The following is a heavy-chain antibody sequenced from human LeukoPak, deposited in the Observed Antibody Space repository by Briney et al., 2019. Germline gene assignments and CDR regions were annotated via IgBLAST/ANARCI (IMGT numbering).Heavy chain of an antibody. CDR3: ARGVVRRSYYYYYMDV. J-gene: IGHJ6*03. CDR2: IKQDGSEK. D-gene: IGHD3-3*01. V-gene: IGHV3-7*01. CDR1: GFTFSSYW. Sequence: PGGSLRLSCAASGFTFSSYWMSWVRQAPGKGLEWVANIKQDGSEKYYVDSVKGRFTISRDNAKNSLYLQMNSLRAEDTAVYYCARGVVRRSYYYYYMDVWGKGTTVTVSS.